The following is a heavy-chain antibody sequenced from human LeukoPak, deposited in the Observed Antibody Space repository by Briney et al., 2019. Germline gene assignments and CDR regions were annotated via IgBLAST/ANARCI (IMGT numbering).Heavy chain of an antibody. CDR2: IFGSGGSA. Sequence: PGGSLRLSCAASGFTFNSYAMYWVRQAPGKGLEWVSGIFGSGGSAHYADSVKGRFAISRDNSKNRVHLQMNSLRAEDTAVYYCAKTATGYSSGHYPGWPVDYWGQGTLVTVSS. D-gene: IGHD6-19*01. V-gene: IGHV3-23*01. CDR3: AKTATGYSSGHYPGWPVDY. J-gene: IGHJ4*02. CDR1: GFTFNSYA.